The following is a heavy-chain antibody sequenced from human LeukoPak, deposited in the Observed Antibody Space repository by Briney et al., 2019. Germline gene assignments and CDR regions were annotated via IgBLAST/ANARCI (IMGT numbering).Heavy chain of an antibody. CDR1: GFTFSTAS. CDR2: LKSKTDGGTP. D-gene: IGHD1-26*01. CDR3: ARGHRTNSGSYLRFATQLDY. V-gene: IGHV3-15*01. Sequence: GGSLRLSCAASGFTFSTASMSWVRQAPGRGLEWVGRLKSKTDGGTPDYAAPVKGRFTISRDDSKNTLHLQMNSLRAEDTAVYYCARGHRTNSGSYLRFATQLDYWGQGTLVTVSS. J-gene: IGHJ4*02.